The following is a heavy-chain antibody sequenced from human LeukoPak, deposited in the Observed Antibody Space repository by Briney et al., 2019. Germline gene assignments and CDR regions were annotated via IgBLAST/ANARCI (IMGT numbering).Heavy chain of an antibody. J-gene: IGHJ3*02. D-gene: IGHD6-13*01. CDR3: ARLSAYSSSIGAFDI. V-gene: IGHV5-51*01. Sequence: GASLKISCKGSGYSFTSYWIGWVRQMPGKGLEWMGIIYPGDSDTRYSPSFQGQVTISVDKSISTAYLQWSSLKASDTAMYYCARLSAYSSSIGAFDIWGQGTMVTVSS. CDR1: GYSFTSYW. CDR2: IYPGDSDT.